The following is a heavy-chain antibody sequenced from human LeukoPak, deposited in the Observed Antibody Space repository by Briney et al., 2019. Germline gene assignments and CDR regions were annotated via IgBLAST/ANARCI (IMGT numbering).Heavy chain of an antibody. CDR1: GGSISSSRYY. Sequence: SETLSLTCTDSGGSISSSRYYWGWIRQPPGKGLEWIGSIYYSGSTYYNPSLKSRVTISVDTSKNQFSLKLSSVTAADTAVYYCARDYRIPFLYSYGGFNWFDPWGQGTLVTVSS. V-gene: IGHV4-39*07. J-gene: IGHJ5*02. CDR3: ARDYRIPFLYSYGGFNWFDP. D-gene: IGHD5-18*01. CDR2: IYYSGST.